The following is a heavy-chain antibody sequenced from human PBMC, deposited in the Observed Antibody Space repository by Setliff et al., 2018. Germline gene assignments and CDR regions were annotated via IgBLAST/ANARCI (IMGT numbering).Heavy chain of an antibody. CDR1: GGTFSGYA. V-gene: IGHV1-69*06. J-gene: IGHJ4*02. Sequence: SVKVSCKASGGTFSGYAFSWVRQAPGQGLQWVGGITPIFETAHYAQKFQDRVTITADKSTSTVYMELTSLISEDTAVYYCARAGMASINRKGVFEYWGQGTLVTVSS. D-gene: IGHD3-10*01. CDR2: ITPIFETA. CDR3: ARAGMASINRKGVFEY.